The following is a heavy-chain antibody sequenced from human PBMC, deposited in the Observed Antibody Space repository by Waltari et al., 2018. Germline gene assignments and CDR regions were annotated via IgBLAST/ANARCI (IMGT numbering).Heavy chain of an antibody. CDR2: IYNSGTT. D-gene: IGHD3-22*01. V-gene: IGHV4-4*07. Sequence: QVQLQESGPGLVKPSETLSLTCTVSGDSITNYYWNWIRQTAGKGLEWIGRIYNSGTTNYNPSFQSRVTMSRDTSKNQFSLNLNSVTAADTAVYYCARVSRSSGTYYYYMDVWGTGTTVTVS. CDR3: ARVSRSSGTYYYYMDV. CDR1: GDSITNYY. J-gene: IGHJ6*03.